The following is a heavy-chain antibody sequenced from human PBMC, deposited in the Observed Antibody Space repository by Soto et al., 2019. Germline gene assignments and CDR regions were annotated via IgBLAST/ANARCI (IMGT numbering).Heavy chain of an antibody. CDR2: ISPSSVTI. V-gene: IGHV3-48*02. CDR1: GFTFETYS. J-gene: IGHJ3*01. CDR3: ARDRGYRNAFDV. D-gene: IGHD3-10*01. Sequence: EVQLVETGGGLVQRGGSLRLSCAASGFTFETYSMNWVRQAPGRGLEWVSYISPSSVTIYYADSVKGRFTISRDNAKNSIYLKMDSLRDEDTAVYYCARDRGYRNAFDVWGQGTTVNVSS.